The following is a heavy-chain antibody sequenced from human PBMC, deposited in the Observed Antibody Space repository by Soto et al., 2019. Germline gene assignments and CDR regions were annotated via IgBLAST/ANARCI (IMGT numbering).Heavy chain of an antibody. D-gene: IGHD3-3*01. J-gene: IGHJ6*01. CDR2: IKQDGSEK. V-gene: IGHV3-7*02. CDR1: GFTFSSYW. Sequence: GGSLRLSCAASGFTFSSYWMSWVRQAPGKGLEWVANIKQDGSEKYYVDSVKGRFTISRDNSKNTLYLQMNSLRAEDTAVYYCAKGKIRRSGGFLDYDFWRFAYFYYYGTDVW. CDR3: AKGKIRRSGGFLDYDFWRFAYFYYYGTDV.